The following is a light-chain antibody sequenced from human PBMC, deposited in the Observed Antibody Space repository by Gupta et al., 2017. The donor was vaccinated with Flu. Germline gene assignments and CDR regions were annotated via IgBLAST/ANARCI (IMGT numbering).Light chain of an antibody. CDR3: ATWDSSLIAGV. CDR1: SSNIGKNF. J-gene: IGLJ3*02. V-gene: IGLV1-51*02. CDR2: ENS. Sequence: QSVLTQPPSVTAAPGQKVTISCSGSSSNIGKNFVSWYQQLPGTAPKLLIFENSNRPSGIPDRFSGSKSGTSATLGITGLQTVDEADYYCATWDSSLIAGVFGGGTTLTVL.